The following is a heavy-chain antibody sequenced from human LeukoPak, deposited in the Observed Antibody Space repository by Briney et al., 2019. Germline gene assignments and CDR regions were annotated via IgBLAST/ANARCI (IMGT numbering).Heavy chain of an antibody. V-gene: IGHV1-24*01. CDR3: ATDALVVVSQFDY. J-gene: IGHJ4*02. CDR1: GYTLTELS. Sequence: EASVKVSCKVSGYTLTELSMHWVRQAPGKGLEWMGGFDPEDGETIYAQKFQGRVTMTEDTSTDTAYMELSSLRPEDTAVYYCATDALVVVSQFDYWGQGTLVTVSS. CDR2: FDPEDGET. D-gene: IGHD3-22*01.